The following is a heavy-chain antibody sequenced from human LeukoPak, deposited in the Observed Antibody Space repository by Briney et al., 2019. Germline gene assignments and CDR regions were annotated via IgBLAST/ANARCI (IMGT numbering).Heavy chain of an antibody. J-gene: IGHJ4*02. D-gene: IGHD6-19*01. V-gene: IGHV3-23*01. CDR3: GKFHGSGGAFDY. CDR2: IGGSGDST. Sequence: PGGSLRLSCAASGFTFSSYAMTWVRQAPGKGLEWVSGIGGSGDSTYYADSVTGRSTISRDNSKNTLYLQMNSLRVEDTAVYYWGKFHGSGGAFDYGAKGTLVIVS. CDR1: GFTFSSYA.